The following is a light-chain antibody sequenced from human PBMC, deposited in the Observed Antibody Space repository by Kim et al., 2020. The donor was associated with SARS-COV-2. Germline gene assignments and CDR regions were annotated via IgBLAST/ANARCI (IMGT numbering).Light chain of an antibody. CDR1: QGISSY. V-gene: IGKV1-9*01. CDR2: AAS. J-gene: IGKJ2*01. CDR3: QQLNSYPSYT. Sequence: ASVGDRVTITCRASQGISSYLAWYQQKPGKAPKLLIYAASTLQSGVPSRFSGSGSGTEFTLTISSLQPEDFATYYCQQLNSYPSYTFGQGTKLEI.